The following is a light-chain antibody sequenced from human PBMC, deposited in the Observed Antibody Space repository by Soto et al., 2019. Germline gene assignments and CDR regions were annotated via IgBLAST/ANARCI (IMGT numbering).Light chain of an antibody. CDR3: QSYDNGLSGSI. CDR2: SNV. V-gene: IGLV1-40*01. Sequence: QLVLTQPPSVSGAPGQWVTISCSGTTSNIGAGYDVHWYQLIPGTAPKLLIYSNVHQPAGVPDRFSGSRSGTSASLDITGLQAEDEADYYCQSYDNGLSGSIFGGGTKLTVL. CDR1: TSNIGAGYD. J-gene: IGLJ2*01.